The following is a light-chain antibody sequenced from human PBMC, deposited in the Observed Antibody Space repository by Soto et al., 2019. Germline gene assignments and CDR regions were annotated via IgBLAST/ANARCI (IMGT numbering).Light chain of an antibody. CDR1: QSISDS. CDR3: QQYNTYPWT. J-gene: IGKJ1*01. V-gene: IGKV1-5*01. CDR2: DAS. Sequence: DIQMTQSPSTLSASVGDRVTITCRASQSISDSLAWYQQKPGKAPKLLIYDASSWESGVPSRFSGSKSGTEFTLTISSLQPDDFATYYCQQYNTYPWTFGQGTKVEIK.